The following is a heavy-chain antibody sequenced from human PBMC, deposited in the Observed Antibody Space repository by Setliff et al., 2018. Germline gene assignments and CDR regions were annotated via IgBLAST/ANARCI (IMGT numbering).Heavy chain of an antibody. CDR3: ARGPSGWSSATSRYYFYMDV. Sequence: GASVKVSCKAFGGTFSNSAINWVRQAPGQGLEWMGGIIPIRGEADYAQKFQGKVIITSDGSTSTAYMELTSLRSDDAAVYYCARGPSGWSSATSRYYFYMDVGGKGTTAT. V-gene: IGHV1-69*10. D-gene: IGHD6-19*01. CDR1: GGTFSNSA. J-gene: IGHJ6*03. CDR2: IIPIRGEA.